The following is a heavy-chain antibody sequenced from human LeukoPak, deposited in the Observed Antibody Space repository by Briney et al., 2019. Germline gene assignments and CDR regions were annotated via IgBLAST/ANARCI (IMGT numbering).Heavy chain of an antibody. CDR2: INPNSGGT. V-gene: IGHV1-2*06. CDR3: ARRPNQYYYDSSGYRGASDI. J-gene: IGHJ3*02. CDR1: GYTFTGYY. D-gene: IGHD3-22*01. Sequence: ASVKVSCTASGYTFTGYYMHWVRQAPGQGLEWMGRINPNSGGTNYAQKFQGRVTMTRDTSISTAYMELSRLRSDDTAVYYCARRPNQYYYDSSGYRGASDIWGQGTMVTVSS.